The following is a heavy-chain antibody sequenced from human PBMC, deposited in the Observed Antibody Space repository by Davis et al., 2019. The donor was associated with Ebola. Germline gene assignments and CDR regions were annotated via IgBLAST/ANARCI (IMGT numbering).Heavy chain of an antibody. CDR1: GGSVSSGSYY. J-gene: IGHJ6*02. V-gene: IGHV4-61*01. Sequence: GSLRLSCTVSGGSVSSGSYYWSWIRQPPEKGLEWVGYIYYSGSTNYNPSLKSRVTISVDTSKNQFSLKLSSVTAADTAVYYCARDLGYCTNGVCPRGEGMDVWGQGTTVTVSS. CDR3: ARDLGYCTNGVCPRGEGMDV. D-gene: IGHD2-8*01. CDR2: IYYSGST.